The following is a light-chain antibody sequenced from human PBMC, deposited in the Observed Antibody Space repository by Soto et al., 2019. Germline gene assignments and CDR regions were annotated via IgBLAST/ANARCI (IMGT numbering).Light chain of an antibody. Sequence: QSVLTQPPSVSAAPGQKVTISCSGSSSNIGNNYVSWYQQLPGTAPKLLIYENNKRPSGIPDRFSGSKSGTSATLGITGLLSEDEADYYCAAWYDSLSGAHVFGTGTKVTVL. CDR2: ENN. J-gene: IGLJ1*01. V-gene: IGLV1-51*02. CDR1: SSNIGNNY. CDR3: AAWYDSLSGAHV.